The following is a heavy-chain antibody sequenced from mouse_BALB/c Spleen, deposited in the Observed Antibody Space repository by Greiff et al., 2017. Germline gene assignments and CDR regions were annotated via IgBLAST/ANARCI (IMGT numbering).Heavy chain of an antibody. J-gene: IGHJ3*01. CDR2: IDPETGGT. V-gene: IGHV1-15*01. D-gene: IGHD1-1*01. Sequence: QVQLQQSGAELVRPGASVTLSCKASGYTFTDYEMHWVKQTPVHGLEWIGAIDPETGGTAYNQKFKGKATLTADKSSSTAYMELRSLTSEDSAVYYCTREDYGSSPAWFAYWGQGTLVTVSA. CDR3: TREDYGSSPAWFAY. CDR1: GYTFTDYE.